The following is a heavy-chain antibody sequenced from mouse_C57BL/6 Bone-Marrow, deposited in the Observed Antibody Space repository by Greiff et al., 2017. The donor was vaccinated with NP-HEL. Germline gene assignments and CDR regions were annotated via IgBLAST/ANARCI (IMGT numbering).Heavy chain of an antibody. CDR1: GYSITSDY. Sequence: EVKLQESGPGLAKPSQTLSLTCSVTGYSITSDYWNWIRKFPGNKLEYMGYISYSGSTYYNPSLKSRISITRDTAKNQYYLQLNSVTTEDTATYYCARLKYYGRRHWYFDVWGTGTTVTVSS. CDR2: ISYSGST. D-gene: IGHD1-1*01. V-gene: IGHV3-8*01. CDR3: ARLKYYGRRHWYFDV. J-gene: IGHJ1*03.